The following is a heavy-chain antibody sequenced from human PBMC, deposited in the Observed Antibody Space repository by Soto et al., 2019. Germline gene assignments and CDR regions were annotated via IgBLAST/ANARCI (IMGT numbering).Heavy chain of an antibody. V-gene: IGHV1-18*01. CDR1: AYTFTSCG. CDR3: VLERWEMGGWFDP. D-gene: IGHD1-26*01. CDR2: ISAYNGNT. J-gene: IGHJ5*02. Sequence: GASGNVSCKGSAYTFTSCGIRWVRQAPGQGLEWMGWISAYNGNTNYAQKLQGRVTMTTDTSTSTAYMELRSLRSDDTAVYYCVLERWEMGGWFDPWGQGTLVTVSS.